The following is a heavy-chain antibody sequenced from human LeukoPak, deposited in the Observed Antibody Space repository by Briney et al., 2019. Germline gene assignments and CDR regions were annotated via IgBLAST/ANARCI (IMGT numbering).Heavy chain of an antibody. CDR3: AAAGLGDGYNRDY. D-gene: IGHD5-24*01. CDR1: GFTFTSSA. CDR2: IVVGSGNT. V-gene: IGHV1-58*01. Sequence: ASVKVSCKASGFTFTSSAVQWVRQARGQRLEWIRWIVVGSGNTNYAQKFQERVTITRDMSTSTAYMELSSLRSEDTAVYYCAAAGLGDGYNRDYWGQGTLVTVSS. J-gene: IGHJ4*02.